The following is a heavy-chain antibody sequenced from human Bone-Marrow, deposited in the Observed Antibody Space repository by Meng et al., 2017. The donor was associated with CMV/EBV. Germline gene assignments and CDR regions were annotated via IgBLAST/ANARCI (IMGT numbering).Heavy chain of an antibody. J-gene: IGHJ5*02. CDR1: GFTFSSYA. Sequence: GESLKISCEGSGFTFSSYAIHWVRQVPGKGLEWVAIISPDGSNTTYADSVKGQVTISGDKSISTPYLQRNSLKAADTAMYYCARDVFEYSSSNRIDPWGQGTLVTVSS. CDR3: ARDVFEYSSSNRIDP. V-gene: IGHV5-51*01. CDR2: ISPDGSNT. D-gene: IGHD6-13*01.